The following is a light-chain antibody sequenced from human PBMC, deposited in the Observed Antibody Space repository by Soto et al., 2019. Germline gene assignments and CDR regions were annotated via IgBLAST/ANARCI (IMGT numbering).Light chain of an antibody. V-gene: IGLV1-44*01. CDR3: AAWDDSLNGWV. CDR1: SSNIGSNI. J-gene: IGLJ3*02. Sequence: QSVLTQPPSASGTPGQRVTISCSGGSSNIGSNIVNWYQQLPGTAPKLLIYSNNQRPSGVPDRFSGSKSGTSASLAISGLQSEDEADYYCAAWDDSLNGWVFGGETNLTVL. CDR2: SNN.